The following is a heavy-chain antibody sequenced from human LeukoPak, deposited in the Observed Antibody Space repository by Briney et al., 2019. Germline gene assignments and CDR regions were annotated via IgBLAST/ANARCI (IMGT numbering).Heavy chain of an antibody. Sequence: GGSLRLSCVASGFTFSDYYMSWIRQAPGKGLEWVSYISSSGSTIYYADFVKGRFTISRDNAKNSLYLQMNSLRAEDTAVYYCAREGAAAGPGTDLDYWGQGTLVTVSS. CDR3: AREGAAAGPGTDLDY. V-gene: IGHV3-11*01. D-gene: IGHD6-13*01. CDR2: ISSSGSTI. J-gene: IGHJ4*02. CDR1: GFTFSDYY.